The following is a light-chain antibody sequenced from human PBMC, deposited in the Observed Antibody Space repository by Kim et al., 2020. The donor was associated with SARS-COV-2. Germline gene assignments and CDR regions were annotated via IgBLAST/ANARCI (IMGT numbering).Light chain of an antibody. Sequence: EIVMTQSPATLSVSPGERATLSCRASQTISSNLVWYQQKPGQAPRLLIYGASARATGIPAWFSGSGSVTEFTLTISSLQSEDFAVYYCQQYNNWPRTFGQGTKGDIK. V-gene: IGKV3-15*01. CDR2: GAS. J-gene: IGKJ1*01. CDR3: QQYNNWPRT. CDR1: QTISSN.